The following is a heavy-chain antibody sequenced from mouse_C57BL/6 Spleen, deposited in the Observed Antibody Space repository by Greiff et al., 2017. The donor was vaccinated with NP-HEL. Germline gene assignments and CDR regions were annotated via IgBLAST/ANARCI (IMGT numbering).Heavy chain of an antibody. D-gene: IGHD4-1*01. Sequence: VKVVESGPGLVAPSQSLSITCTVSGFSLTSYAISWVRQPPGKGLEWLGVIWTGGGTNYNPALKSRLSISKDNSKSQVFLKMNSLQTDDTARYYCATGTEAMDYWGQGTSVTVSS. V-gene: IGHV2-9-1*01. CDR3: ATGTEAMDY. CDR2: IWTGGGT. J-gene: IGHJ4*01. CDR1: GFSLTSYA.